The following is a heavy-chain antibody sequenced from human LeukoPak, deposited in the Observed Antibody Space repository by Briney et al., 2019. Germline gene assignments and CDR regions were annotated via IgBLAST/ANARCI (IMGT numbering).Heavy chain of an antibody. J-gene: IGHJ4*02. D-gene: IGHD3-3*01. CDR2: ISSSSSTI. CDR3: ARDLPRNTYYDFWSGYYEGNFDY. V-gene: IGHV3-48*01. Sequence: GGSLRLSCAASGFTFSSYSMNWVRQAPGKGLEWVSYISSSSSTIYYADSVKGRFTISRDNAKNSLYLQMNSLRAEDTAVYYCARDLPRNTYYDFWSGYYEGNFDYWGQGTLVTVSS. CDR1: GFTFSSYS.